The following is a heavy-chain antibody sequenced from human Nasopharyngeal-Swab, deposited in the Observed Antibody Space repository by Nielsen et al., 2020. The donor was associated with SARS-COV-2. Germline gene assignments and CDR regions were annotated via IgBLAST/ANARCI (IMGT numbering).Heavy chain of an antibody. V-gene: IGHV4-38-2*02. CDR3: ARDRVGVAVTGTSLDY. D-gene: IGHD6-19*01. Sequence: GSLRLSCTVSGYSISSGYYWGWIRQPPGKGLEWIGSIYHSGSTDYNPSLKSRVTISVDTSKNQISLKLNSVTAADTAVYFCARDRVGVAVTGTSLDYWGQGALVTVSS. CDR1: GYSISSGYY. J-gene: IGHJ4*02. CDR2: IYHSGST.